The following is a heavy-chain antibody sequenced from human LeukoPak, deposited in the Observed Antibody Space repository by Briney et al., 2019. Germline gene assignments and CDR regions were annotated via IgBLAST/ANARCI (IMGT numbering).Heavy chain of an antibody. D-gene: IGHD3-16*01. CDR2: INRNSGGT. J-gene: IGHJ4*02. CDR1: GYTFTGYY. CDR3: ARDSPGDDYVWGSYRYYFDY. Sequence: ASVKVSCKASGYTFTGYYMHWVRQAPGQGLEWMGRINRNSGGTNHAQKFQGRVTTTRDTSISTAYMELSRLRSDDTAVYYCARDSPGDDYVWGSYRYYFDYWGQGTLVTVSS. V-gene: IGHV1-2*06.